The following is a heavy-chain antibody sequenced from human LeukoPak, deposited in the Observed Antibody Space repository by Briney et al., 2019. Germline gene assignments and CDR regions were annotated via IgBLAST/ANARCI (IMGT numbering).Heavy chain of an antibody. D-gene: IGHD2-2*01. CDR3: ARGGRVVPAAMQRFYYYYGMDV. V-gene: IGHV4-39*07. J-gene: IGHJ6*02. CDR2: IYFSGTT. CDR1: GGSISSSGYY. Sequence: PSETLSLTCTVSGGSISSSGYYWGWVRQPPGKGLEWIGIIYFSGTTYYNPSLKSRVTISVDTSKNQFSLKLSSVTAADTAVYYCARGGRVVPAAMQRFYYYYGMDVWGQGTTVTVSS.